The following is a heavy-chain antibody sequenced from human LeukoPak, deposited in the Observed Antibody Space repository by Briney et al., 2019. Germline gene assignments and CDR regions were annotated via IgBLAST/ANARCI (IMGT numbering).Heavy chain of an antibody. Sequence: ASVKLSCKASGYTFTSYYMHWVRQAPGQGLEWMGIINPSGGSTSYAQKFQGRVTMTRDTSTSTVYMELSSLRSEDTAVYYCARGFPIVVVPAANNWFDPWGQGTLVTVSS. D-gene: IGHD2-2*01. V-gene: IGHV1-46*03. CDR2: INPSGGST. CDR3: ARGFPIVVVPAANNWFDP. J-gene: IGHJ5*02. CDR1: GYTFTSYY.